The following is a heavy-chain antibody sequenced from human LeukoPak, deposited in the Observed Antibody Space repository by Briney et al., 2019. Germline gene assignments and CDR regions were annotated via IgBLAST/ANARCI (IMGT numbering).Heavy chain of an antibody. Sequence: GASVKVSCKASGGTFSSYAISWVRQAPGQGLEWMGRIIPILGIANYAQKFQGRVTITADKSTSTAYMELSSLRSEDTAVYYCARTRAVADPYYYYGMDVWGQGTTVTVSS. CDR2: IIPILGIA. D-gene: IGHD6-19*01. CDR3: ARTRAVADPYYYYGMDV. CDR1: GGTFSSYA. J-gene: IGHJ6*02. V-gene: IGHV1-69*04.